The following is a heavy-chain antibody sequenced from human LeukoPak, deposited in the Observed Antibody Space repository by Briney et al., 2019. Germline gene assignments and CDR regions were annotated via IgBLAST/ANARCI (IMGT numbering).Heavy chain of an antibody. V-gene: IGHV3-48*04. CDR3: ARDGADILTGYYGYFDY. D-gene: IGHD3-9*01. Sequence: GGSLRLSCAASGFIFSYYGMHWVRQAPGKGLEWVSYISSSGSTIYYADSVKGRFTISRDNAKNSLYLQMNSLRAEDTAVYYCARDGADILTGYYGYFDYWGQGTLVTVSS. CDR2: ISSSGSTI. CDR1: GFIFSYYG. J-gene: IGHJ4*02.